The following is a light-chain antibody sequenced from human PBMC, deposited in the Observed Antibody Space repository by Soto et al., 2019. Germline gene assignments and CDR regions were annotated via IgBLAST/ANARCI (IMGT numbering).Light chain of an antibody. CDR1: QSVDNY. J-gene: IGKJ2*03. CDR3: QQFVNSPS. Sequence: IVLTQSPGTLSLSRGESAALSCRASQSVDNYVAWYQQRPGQAPRLLLYASSRRAPGIPDRFSGSGSGTDFTLTISRLEPEDFAIYYCQQFVNSPSFGQGTKLEI. CDR2: ASS. V-gene: IGKV3-20*01.